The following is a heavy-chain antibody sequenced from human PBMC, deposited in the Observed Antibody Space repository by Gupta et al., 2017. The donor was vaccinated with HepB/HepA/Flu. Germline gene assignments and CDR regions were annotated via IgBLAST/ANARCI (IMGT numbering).Heavy chain of an antibody. D-gene: IGHD1-26*01. J-gene: IGHJ4*02. CDR3: ARLKAPGGAFDY. CDR1: GFSLSTNRVG. V-gene: IGHV2-5*02. CDR2: VYWDDDK. Sequence: TLKASGPTLVKPTQTLTLTCTFSGFSLSTNRVGVGWIRQPPGKALEWLALVYWDDDKRFSPSLKSRLTITKDTSKKQVVLTMTNMDPVDTATYHCARLKAPGGAFDYWGQGTRVTVAS.